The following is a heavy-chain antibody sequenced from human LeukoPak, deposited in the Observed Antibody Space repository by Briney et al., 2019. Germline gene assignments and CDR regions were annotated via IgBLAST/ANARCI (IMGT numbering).Heavy chain of an antibody. CDR2: INPSGGST. J-gene: IGHJ6*02. CDR1: GYTLTSYY. Sequence: WASVKVSFKASGYTLTSYYLHWVRQAPGQGLEWMAIINPSGGSTSHAQKFQGRVTMTRDTSASTVYMELSSLRSEDTAVYYCASVYKYGMDVWGQGTTVTVSS. V-gene: IGHV1-46*01. CDR3: ASVYKYGMDV.